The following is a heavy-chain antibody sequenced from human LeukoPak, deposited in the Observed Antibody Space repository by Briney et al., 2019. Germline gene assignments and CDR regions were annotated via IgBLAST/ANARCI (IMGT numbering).Heavy chain of an antibody. J-gene: IGHJ6*03. CDR2: IYVTGT. CDR1: GGSIGTYY. V-gene: IGHV4-59*08. Sequence: SETLSLTCTISGGSIGTYYWSWIRQSPGKGLEWIGYIYVTGTRYNPYLQSRVTISVDRSRNQFFLKMSSVTAADTAVYYCARHIGGGIEDMDVWGKGTKVIVSS. D-gene: IGHD3-16*02. CDR3: ARHIGGGIEDMDV.